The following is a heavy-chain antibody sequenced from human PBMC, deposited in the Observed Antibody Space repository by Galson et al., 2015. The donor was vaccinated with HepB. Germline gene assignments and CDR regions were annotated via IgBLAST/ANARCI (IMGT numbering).Heavy chain of an antibody. CDR1: GFTFSSYS. D-gene: IGHD2-8*01. CDR3: AEDDGYCTNGVCPPHFDY. Sequence: SLRLSCAASGFTFSSYSMNWVRQAPGKGLEWVASISSSSSYIYYSDSVKGRFTISRDNAKNSLYLQMNSLRAEDTAVYYCAEDDGYCTNGVCPPHFDYWGRGSLVTVSS. J-gene: IGHJ4*02. CDR2: ISSSSSYI. V-gene: IGHV3-21*01.